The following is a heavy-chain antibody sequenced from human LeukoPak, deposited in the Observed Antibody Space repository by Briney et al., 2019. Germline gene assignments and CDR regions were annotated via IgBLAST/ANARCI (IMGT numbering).Heavy chain of an antibody. CDR1: GGSFSGYY. Sequence: SETLSLTCAVYGGSFSGYYWSWIRQPPGEGLEWIGEINHSGSTNYNPSLKSRVTISVDTSKNQFSLKLSSVTAADTAVYYCARPLYDSSGYYQTPDAFDIWGQGTMVTVSS. V-gene: IGHV4-34*01. J-gene: IGHJ3*02. CDR3: ARPLYDSSGYYQTPDAFDI. CDR2: INHSGST. D-gene: IGHD3-22*01.